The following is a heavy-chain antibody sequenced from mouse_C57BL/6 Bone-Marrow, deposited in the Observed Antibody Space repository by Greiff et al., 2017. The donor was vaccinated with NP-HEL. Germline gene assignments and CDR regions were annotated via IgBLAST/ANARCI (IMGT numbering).Heavy chain of an antibody. D-gene: IGHD1-1*01. V-gene: IGHV1-75*01. CDR2: IFPGSGST. J-gene: IGHJ1*03. Sequence: QVQLQQSGPELVKPGASVKISCKASGYTFTDYYINWVKQRPGQGLEWIGWIFPGSGSTYYNEKFKGKATLTVDKSSSTAYMLLSSLTSEDSAVYFCARPPDNYYGSSYPWYFDVWGTGTTVTVSS. CDR3: ARPPDNYYGSSYPWYFDV. CDR1: GYTFTDYY.